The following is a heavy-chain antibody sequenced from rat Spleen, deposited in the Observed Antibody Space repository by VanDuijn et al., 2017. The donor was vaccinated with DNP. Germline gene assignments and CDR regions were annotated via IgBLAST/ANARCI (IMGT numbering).Heavy chain of an antibody. V-gene: IGHV5-31*01. CDR1: GFTFNNYW. CDR2: ITSSGGST. Sequence: EVKLVESGGGLVQPGRSLKLSCAASGFTFNNYWMTWIRQVPGKGLEWVASITSSGGSTYYPDSVKGRFTISRDNAKNTLYLQMNSLRSEDTATYYCARDELPGSPFAYWGQGTLVTVSS. J-gene: IGHJ3*01. CDR3: ARDELPGSPFAY. D-gene: IGHD1-4*01.